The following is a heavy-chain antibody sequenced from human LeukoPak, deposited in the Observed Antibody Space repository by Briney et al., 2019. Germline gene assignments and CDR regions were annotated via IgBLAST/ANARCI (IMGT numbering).Heavy chain of an antibody. CDR3: ARGVESWSDYCDY. J-gene: IGHJ4*02. V-gene: IGHV1-2*02. Sequence: ASVKVSCKASGYTFTGYYMHWVRQAPGQGLECMGWINPNSGGTNYAQKFQGRVTMTRDTSISTAYMELSRLRSDDTAVYYCARGVESWSDYCDYWGQGTLVTVSS. CDR1: GYTFTGYY. CDR2: INPNSGGT. D-gene: IGHD3-3*01.